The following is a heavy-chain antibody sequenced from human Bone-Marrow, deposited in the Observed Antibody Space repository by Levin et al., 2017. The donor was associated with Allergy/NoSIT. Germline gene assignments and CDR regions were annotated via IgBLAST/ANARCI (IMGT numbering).Heavy chain of an antibody. D-gene: IGHD4-17*01. Sequence: SCAASGFTFNTYGMSWVRQAPGKGLDYICDISASGDSTYYRDSVKGRFTISRDNSKNTLSLQMNRLGVEDTAVYYCAKDARRDYGDWYFDLWGRGTLVIVSS. CDR2: ISASGDST. J-gene: IGHJ2*01. CDR3: AKDARRDYGDWYFDL. V-gene: IGHV3-23*01. CDR1: GFTFNTYG.